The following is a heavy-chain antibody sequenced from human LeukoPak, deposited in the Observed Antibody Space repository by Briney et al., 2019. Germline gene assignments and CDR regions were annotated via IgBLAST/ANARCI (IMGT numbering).Heavy chain of an antibody. V-gene: IGHV1-2*06. Sequence: GASVKVSSKASGYTFTGYYMHWVGQAPGQGLEWMGRINPNSGGTNYAQKLQGRVTMTRDTSISKAYMELSRLRSDDTAVYYCARGTYYYDSSGYYSLEYWGQGTLVTVSS. J-gene: IGHJ4*02. CDR2: INPNSGGT. D-gene: IGHD3-22*01. CDR3: ARGTYYYDSSGYYSLEY. CDR1: GYTFTGYY.